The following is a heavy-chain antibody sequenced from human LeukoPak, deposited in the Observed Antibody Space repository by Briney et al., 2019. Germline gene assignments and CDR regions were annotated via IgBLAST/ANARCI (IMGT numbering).Heavy chain of an antibody. D-gene: IGHD3-10*01. CDR1: GYTFTSYY. J-gene: IGHJ5*02. Sequence: ASVKVSCKASGYTFTSYYMHWVRQAPGQGLEWVGLINPTGTAALYAQKFQGRITLTRDMSATTDYMELSSLTSEDTAVYYCARDNSAGGIAWWFDPWGQGTLVTVSS. V-gene: IGHV1-46*01. CDR2: INPTGTAA. CDR3: ARDNSAGGIAWWFDP.